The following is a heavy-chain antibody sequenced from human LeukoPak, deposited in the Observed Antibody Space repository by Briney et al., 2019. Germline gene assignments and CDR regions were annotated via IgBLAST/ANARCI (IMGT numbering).Heavy chain of an antibody. CDR2: INPSGGST. CDR1: GYTFTSYY. D-gene: IGHD6-19*01. J-gene: IGHJ4*02. V-gene: IGHV1-46*01. CDR3: ARDSSGYTPDY. Sequence: ASVKVSCKASGYTFTSYYMHWVRQAPGQGLEWMGLINPSGGSTSYAQKFQGRVTMTRDTSTSTVYMELSSLRSEDTAVYYCARDSSGYTPDYWGQGTLVTVTS.